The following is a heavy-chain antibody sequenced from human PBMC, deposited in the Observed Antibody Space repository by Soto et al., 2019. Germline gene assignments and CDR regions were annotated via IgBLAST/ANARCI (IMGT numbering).Heavy chain of an antibody. Sequence: EVQLVESGGGLVQPGGSLRLSCAASGFTFSSYAMHWVRQAPGKGLEYVSAISSNGGSTYYANSVKGRFTISRDNSKNTRYLQMGSLRAEDMAVYYCARVNGYYVLNGRDYWGQGTLFTVSS. CDR1: GFTFSSYA. J-gene: IGHJ4*02. CDR2: ISSNGGST. V-gene: IGHV3-64*01. CDR3: ARVNGYYVLNGRDY. D-gene: IGHD4-17*01.